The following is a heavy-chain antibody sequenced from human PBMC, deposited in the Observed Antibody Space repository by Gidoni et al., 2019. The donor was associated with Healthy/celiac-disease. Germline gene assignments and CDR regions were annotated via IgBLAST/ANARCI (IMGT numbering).Heavy chain of an antibody. CDR3: AKAGDTAMVTPCDY. Sequence: QVQLVESGGGVVQPGRSLRLSCSASGFTFSSYGMHWVRQAPGKGLEWVAVISYDGSNKYYADSVKGRVTISRDNSKNTLYLQMNSLRAEDTAVYYCAKAGDTAMVTPCDYWGQGTLVTVSS. V-gene: IGHV3-30*18. J-gene: IGHJ4*02. CDR2: ISYDGSNK. D-gene: IGHD5-18*01. CDR1: GFTFSSYG.